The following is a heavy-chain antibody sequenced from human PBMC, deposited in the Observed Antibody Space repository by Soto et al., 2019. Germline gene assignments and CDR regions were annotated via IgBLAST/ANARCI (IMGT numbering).Heavy chain of an antibody. CDR3: VKDAPQPFSD. Sequence: EVQLLESGGGLVQPGGSLRISCAASGFDFSNYGMSWVRQAPGKGLEWVSAISGTAHASYYAASVKGRFTISRDNSKNTLYLHMNSLRVEDTAVYFCVKDAPQPFSDRGQGTLVTVSS. J-gene: IGHJ4*02. D-gene: IGHD3-3*02. CDR1: GFDFSNYG. V-gene: IGHV3-23*01. CDR2: ISGTAHAS.